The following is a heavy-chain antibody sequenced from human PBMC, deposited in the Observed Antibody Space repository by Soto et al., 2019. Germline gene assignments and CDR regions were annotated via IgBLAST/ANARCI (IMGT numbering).Heavy chain of an antibody. Sequence: QAQLVQSGAEVKKPGASVKVSCKASGYTFTGYYMHWVRQAPGKGLEWMGRINPNRGGTNYAQKFQGSVTMTRDTSISTAYMELSRLRSDDTAVYYCARDMNGGDFRPYYYGMDVWGQGTTVTVAS. CDR2: INPNRGGT. CDR3: ARDMNGGDFRPYYYGMDV. J-gene: IGHJ6*02. D-gene: IGHD3-10*01. V-gene: IGHV1-2*04. CDR1: GYTFTGYY.